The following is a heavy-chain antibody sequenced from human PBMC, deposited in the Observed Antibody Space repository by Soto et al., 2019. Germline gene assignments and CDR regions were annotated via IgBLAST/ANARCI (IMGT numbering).Heavy chain of an antibody. V-gene: IGHV3-30*18. J-gene: IGHJ4*02. CDR1: GFTFSGYG. CDR3: AKVMGVRGVTSGADY. CDR2: ISSDGSDK. Sequence: QVQLVESGGGVVQPGRSLRLSCAASGFTFSGYGMHWVRQAPGKGLEWVAVISSDGSDKYYADSVKGRFTISRDNSKNTLYLQMNSLRAEDTAVYYCAKVMGVRGVTSGADYRGQGTLVTVSS. D-gene: IGHD3-10*01.